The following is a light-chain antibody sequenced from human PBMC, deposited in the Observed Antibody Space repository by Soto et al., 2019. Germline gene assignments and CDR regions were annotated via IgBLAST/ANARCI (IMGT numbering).Light chain of an antibody. CDR2: DDR. Sequence: SYELTQPPSVSVAPGQTAWITCRGNNIGSKTVHWYQQKPGQAPVLVVYDDRDRPSGIPERFSGSNSGNTATLTISRVEAGDEADYYCQVWDSSSDPPYVFGTETKVTVL. J-gene: IGLJ1*01. CDR1: NIGSKT. CDR3: QVWDSSSDPPYV. V-gene: IGLV3-21*02.